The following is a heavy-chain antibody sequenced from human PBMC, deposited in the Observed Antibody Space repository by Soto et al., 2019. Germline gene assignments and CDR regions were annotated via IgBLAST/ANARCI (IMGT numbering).Heavy chain of an antibody. D-gene: IGHD6-19*01. CDR2: TYYRSNWRH. V-gene: IGHV6-1*01. CDR3: ARGVAGTGFDL. Sequence: SQTVSLTCAISGDSVSSNTAAWNWIRSSPSRGLEWLGMTYYRSNWRHDYAVSVKSRITVNPDTSKNHFSLQLNSVTPDDTAVYYCARGVAGTGFDLWGQGTLVTVSS. J-gene: IGHJ4*02. CDR1: GDSVSSNTAA.